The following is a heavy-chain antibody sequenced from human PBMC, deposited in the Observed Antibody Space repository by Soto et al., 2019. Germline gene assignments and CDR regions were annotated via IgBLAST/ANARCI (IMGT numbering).Heavy chain of an antibody. Sequence: QVQLVQSGAEVKKPGASVKVSCKASGDTFTDYYIHWVRQAPGQGLEWMGTVNPSGGHTTYAQHFLGRMTMTRDTSTSTLYMELTSMTSEDTAVYYCARGGHVVVVTAALDYWGQGTIVTVSS. CDR1: GDTFTDYY. V-gene: IGHV1-46*01. CDR2: VNPSGGHT. D-gene: IGHD2-21*02. CDR3: ARGGHVVVVTAALDY. J-gene: IGHJ4*02.